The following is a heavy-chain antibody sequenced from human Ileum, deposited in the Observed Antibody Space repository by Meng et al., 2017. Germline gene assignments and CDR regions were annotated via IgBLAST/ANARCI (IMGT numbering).Heavy chain of an antibody. CDR2: GSN. D-gene: IGHD7-27*01. CDR1: GVSVSRNNDG. J-gene: IGHJ4*02. V-gene: IGHV4-61*01. CDR3: ARDHWGSLDY. Sequence: RLRVLGPGSVRPPRHVSLPCTGLGVSVSRNNDGWGWIRQPPGKGLEWIGYGSNNHNPSLKSRVTISVDTSKNQFFLTLNSVTAADTAIYYCARDHWGSLDYWGQGILVTVSS.